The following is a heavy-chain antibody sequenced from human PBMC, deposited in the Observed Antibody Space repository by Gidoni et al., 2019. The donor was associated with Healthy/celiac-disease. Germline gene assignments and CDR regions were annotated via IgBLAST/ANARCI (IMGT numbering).Heavy chain of an antibody. V-gene: IGHV3-23*01. CDR1: GFTFSKYA. D-gene: IGHD1-7*01. CDR3: AKDLRWHYADY. J-gene: IGHJ4*02. CDR2: ISGSDGGT. Sequence: EVQLLESGGGLVQPGGSLRLSCAASGFTFSKYAMSWVRQAPGKGLEWVSVISGSDGGTYYADSVKGRFTISRDNSNNTLYLQMNSLRAEDTAIYYCAKDLRWHYADYWGQGTLVTVSS.